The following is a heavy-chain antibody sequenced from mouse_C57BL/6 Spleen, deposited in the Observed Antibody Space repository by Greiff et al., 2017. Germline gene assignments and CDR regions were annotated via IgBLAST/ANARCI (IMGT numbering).Heavy chain of an antibody. D-gene: IGHD1-1*01. CDR2: IRYDGSN. Sequence: EVKLQESGPGLVKPSQSLSLTCSVTGYSITSGYYWNWIRQFPGNKLEWRGHIRYDGSNNYNPSLKNQTSVTRDTSKNQFFLKLNSVTTEDTATYYCAKGDFILDFDYWGQGTTLTVSS. CDR1: GYSITSGYY. J-gene: IGHJ2*01. CDR3: AKGDFILDFDY. V-gene: IGHV3-6*01.